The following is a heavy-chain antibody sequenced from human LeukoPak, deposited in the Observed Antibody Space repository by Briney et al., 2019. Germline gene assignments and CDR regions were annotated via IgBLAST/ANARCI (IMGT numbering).Heavy chain of an antibody. Sequence: ASVKVSCKASGYTFTSYYMHWVRQAPGQGLEWMGIINPSGGSTSYAQKFQGRVTMTRDTSTSTVHMELSSLRSEDTAVYYCARDLIMITFGGGLDYWGQGTLVTVSS. CDR3: ARDLIMITFGGGLDY. D-gene: IGHD3-16*01. CDR2: INPSGGST. V-gene: IGHV1-46*03. J-gene: IGHJ4*02. CDR1: GYTFTSYY.